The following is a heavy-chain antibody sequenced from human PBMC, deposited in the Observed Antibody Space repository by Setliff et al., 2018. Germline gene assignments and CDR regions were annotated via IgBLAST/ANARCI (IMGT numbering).Heavy chain of an antibody. CDR3: ARGGIAMNHYMDV. D-gene: IGHD6-13*01. CDR1: GGSISNYY. CDR2: IYTSGST. V-gene: IGHV4-4*07. Sequence: SETLSLTCTVSGGSISNYYWSWIRQPAGKGLEWIGRIYTSGSTNYNPSLKSRVTMSVDTSKNQFSLKLSSVTAADTAVYYCARGGIAMNHYMDVWGKGTTVTVSS. J-gene: IGHJ6*03.